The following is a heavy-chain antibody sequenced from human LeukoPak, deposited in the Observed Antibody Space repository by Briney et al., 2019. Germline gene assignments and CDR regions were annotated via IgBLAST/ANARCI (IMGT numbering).Heavy chain of an antibody. J-gene: IGHJ4*02. CDR3: ARTGIGMPGFNY. V-gene: IGHV1-2*02. CDR1: GYTFTGYY. Sequence: ASVKVSCKASGYTFTGYYIHWVRQAPGQGLDWMGWINPNSGGTNYAQNFQGRVTMTRDTSISTAYMELNGLRSDDTALYYCARTGIGMPGFNYWGQGTLVTVSS. D-gene: IGHD6-19*01. CDR2: INPNSGGT.